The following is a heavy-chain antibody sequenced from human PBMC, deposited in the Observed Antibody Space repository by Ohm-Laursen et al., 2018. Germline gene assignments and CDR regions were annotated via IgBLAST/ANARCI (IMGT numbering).Heavy chain of an antibody. Sequence: SLRLSCSASGFTFSSYAMSWVRQAPGKGLEWVSAISGSGGSTYYADSVKGRFTISRDNSKNTPYLQMNSLRAEDTAVYYCASCTNGVCYPYYNYYGMDVWGQGTTVTVSS. CDR2: ISGSGGST. J-gene: IGHJ6*02. CDR1: GFTFSSYA. D-gene: IGHD2-8*01. CDR3: ASCTNGVCYPYYNYYGMDV. V-gene: IGHV3-23*01.